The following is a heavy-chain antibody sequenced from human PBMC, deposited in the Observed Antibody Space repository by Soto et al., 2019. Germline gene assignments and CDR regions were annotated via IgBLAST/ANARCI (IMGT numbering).Heavy chain of an antibody. Sequence: GGSLRLSCAASGFTFSSYSMNWVRQAPGKGLEWVSSISSSSSYIYYADSVKGRFTISRDNAKNSLYLQMNSLRADDTAVYYCARYSSSFLDYWGQGTLVTVSS. CDR2: ISSSSSYI. CDR3: ARYSSSFLDY. D-gene: IGHD6-6*01. CDR1: GFTFSSYS. V-gene: IGHV3-21*01. J-gene: IGHJ4*02.